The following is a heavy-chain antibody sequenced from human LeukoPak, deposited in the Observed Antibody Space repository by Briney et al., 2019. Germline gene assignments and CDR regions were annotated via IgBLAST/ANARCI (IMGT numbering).Heavy chain of an antibody. D-gene: IGHD2-2*02. CDR2: INPKSGDT. V-gene: IGHV1-2*02. CDR3: AREDIYTSLSLDY. J-gene: IGHJ4*02. CDR1: GYTFTGQYY. Sequence: ASVEVSCKASGYTFTGQYYIHWVRQAPGQGLEWMGWINPKSGDTNYAQKFQGRVTMARDTSISTAYMELTRPRYDDTAVYYCAREDIYTSLSLDYWGQGTLVTVSS.